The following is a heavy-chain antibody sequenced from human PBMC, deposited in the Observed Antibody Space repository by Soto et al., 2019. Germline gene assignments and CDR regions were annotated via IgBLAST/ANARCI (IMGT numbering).Heavy chain of an antibody. CDR3: ARDAKNPYSYYMDV. J-gene: IGHJ6*03. Sequence: GGSLRLSCAAAGCTCSSYWMSWVRQAPGKGLEWVANIKQDGSEKYYVDSVKGRFTISRDNAKNSLYLQMNSLRAEDTAVYYCARDAKNPYSYYMDVWGKGTTVTVSS. CDR1: GCTCSSYW. V-gene: IGHV3-7*01. CDR2: IKQDGSEK.